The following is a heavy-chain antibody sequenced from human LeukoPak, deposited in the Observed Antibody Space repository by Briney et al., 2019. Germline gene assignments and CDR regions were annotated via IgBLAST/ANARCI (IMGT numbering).Heavy chain of an antibody. Sequence: ASVKVSCKASGYTFTGYYMHWVRQAPGQGLEWMGWINPNSGGTNYAQKFQGRVTMTRDTSISTAYMELSRLRSDDTAVYYCARDEPYDFWSGTPFDYWGQGTLVTVSS. CDR2: INPNSGGT. CDR3: ARDEPYDFWSGTPFDY. D-gene: IGHD3-3*01. J-gene: IGHJ4*02. CDR1: GYTFTGYY. V-gene: IGHV1-2*02.